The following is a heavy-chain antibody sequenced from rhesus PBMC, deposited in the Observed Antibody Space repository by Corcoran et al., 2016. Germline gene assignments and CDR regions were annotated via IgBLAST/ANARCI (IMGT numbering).Heavy chain of an antibody. D-gene: IGHD3-16*01. Sequence: QLQLQESGPGLVKPSETLSVTRAVSGGSISSSYWIWIRQAPEKGLEWIGDICGSGSSTNYNASLKSRDTLSVDASKNQLSLKLSSVATADPAVYYCARVGGSYYYEVYFDYWGQGVLVTVSS. V-gene: IGHV4-169*01. CDR1: GGSISSSY. CDR2: ICGSGSST. CDR3: ARVGGSYYYEVYFDY. J-gene: IGHJ4*01.